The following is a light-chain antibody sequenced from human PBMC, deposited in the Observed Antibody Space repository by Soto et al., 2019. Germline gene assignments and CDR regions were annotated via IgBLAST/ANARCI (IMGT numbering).Light chain of an antibody. CDR2: DVS. V-gene: IGLV2-14*03. CDR3: SSYTSRSTLV. J-gene: IGLJ2*01. CDR1: SSDVGGYSY. Sequence: QSVLTLPASVSGSPGQSITISCTGTSSDVGGYSYVSWYQQHPGKAPKLMIYDVSNRPSGVSDRFSGSKSGNTASLTISGLQAEDEADYYCSSYTSRSTLVFGGGTKLTVL.